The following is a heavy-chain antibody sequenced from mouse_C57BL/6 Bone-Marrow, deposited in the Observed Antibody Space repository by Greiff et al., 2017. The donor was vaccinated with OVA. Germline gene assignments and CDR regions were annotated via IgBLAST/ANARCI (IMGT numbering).Heavy chain of an antibody. CDR3: ILLGRYGFPLDY. V-gene: IGHV1-74*01. Sequence: QVHVKQPGAELVKPGASVKVSCKASGYTFTSYWMHWVKQRPGQGLEWIGRIHPSDSDTNYNQKFKGKATLTVDKSSSTAYMQLSSLTSEDSAVYYCILLGRYGFPLDYWGQGTTLTVSS. D-gene: IGHD2-10*02. J-gene: IGHJ2*01. CDR1: GYTFTSYW. CDR2: IHPSDSDT.